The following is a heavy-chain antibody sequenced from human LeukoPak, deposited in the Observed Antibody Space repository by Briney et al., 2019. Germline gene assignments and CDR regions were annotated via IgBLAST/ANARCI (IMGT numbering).Heavy chain of an antibody. CDR3: ARVRKSTAMADFDY. Sequence: SVKVSCKASGGTFSSYAISWVRQAPGQGLEWMGGIIPIFGTANYAQKFQGGVTITADESTSTAYMELSSLRSEDTAVYYCARVRKSTAMADFDYWGQGTLVTVSS. CDR2: IIPIFGTA. J-gene: IGHJ4*02. D-gene: IGHD5-18*01. CDR1: GGTFSSYA. V-gene: IGHV1-69*13.